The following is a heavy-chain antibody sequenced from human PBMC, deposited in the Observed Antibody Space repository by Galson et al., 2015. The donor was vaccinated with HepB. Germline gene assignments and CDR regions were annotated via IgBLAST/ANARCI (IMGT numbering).Heavy chain of an antibody. J-gene: IGHJ6*02. CDR2: TYYRSKWYN. V-gene: IGHV6-1*01. CDR1: GDSVSSSTAA. CDR3: ARDSFYDNTGYPVPRNFGVDV. Sequence: CAISGDSVSSSTAAWNWIRQSPSRGLEWLGRTYYRSKWYNDYAVSVKSRITINPDTSKNQFSLQLSSVTPDGTAVYYCARDSFYDNTGYPVPRNFGVDVWGQGTTVTVSS. D-gene: IGHD3-22*01.